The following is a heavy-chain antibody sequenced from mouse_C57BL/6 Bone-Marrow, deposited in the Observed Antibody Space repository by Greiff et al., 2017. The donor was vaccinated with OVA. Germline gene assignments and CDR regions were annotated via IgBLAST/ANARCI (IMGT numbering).Heavy chain of an antibody. J-gene: IGHJ2*01. CDR1: GFNIKDDY. Sequence: VQLQQSGAELVRPGASVKLSCTASGFNIKDDYMHWVKQRPEQGLEWIGWIDPENGDTEYASKFQGKATITADTSSNTAYLQLSSLTSEDTAVYYCTTRGTVVATDCDYWGQGTTLTVSS. V-gene: IGHV14-4*01. CDR2: IDPENGDT. D-gene: IGHD1-1*01. CDR3: TTRGTVVATDCDY.